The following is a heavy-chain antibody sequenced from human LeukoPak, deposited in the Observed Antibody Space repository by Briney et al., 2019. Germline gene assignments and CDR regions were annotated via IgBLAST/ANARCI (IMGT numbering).Heavy chain of an antibody. CDR1: GGSISSSSYY. V-gene: IGHV4-39*07. J-gene: IGHJ3*02. CDR2: IYYSGST. D-gene: IGHD2-2*01. Sequence: PSETLSLTCTVSGGSISSSSYYWGWIRQPPGKGLEWIGSIYYSGSTYYNPSLKSRVTISVDTSKNQFSLKLSSVTAADTAVYYCARSQVVVPAAITNAFDIWGQGTMVTVSS. CDR3: ARSQVVVPAAITNAFDI.